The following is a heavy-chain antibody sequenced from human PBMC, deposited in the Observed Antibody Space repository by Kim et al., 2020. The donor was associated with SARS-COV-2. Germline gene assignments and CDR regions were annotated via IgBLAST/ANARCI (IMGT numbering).Heavy chain of an antibody. V-gene: IGHV3-23*01. J-gene: IGHJ5*02. D-gene: IGHD3-3*01. CDR3: AKTLPYVPGVVIGPNWFDP. Sequence: GGSLRLSCAASGFTFSSYAMSWVRQAPGKGLEWVSAISGSGGSTYYADSVKGRFTISRDNSKNTLYLQMNSLRTEDTAVYYCAKTLPYVPGVVIGPNWFDPWGQGTLVTVSS. CDR1: GFTFSSYA. CDR2: ISGSGGST.